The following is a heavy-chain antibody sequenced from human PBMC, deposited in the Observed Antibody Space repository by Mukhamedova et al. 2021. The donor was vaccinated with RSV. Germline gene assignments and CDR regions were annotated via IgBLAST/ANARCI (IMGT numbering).Heavy chain of an antibody. D-gene: IGHD2-21*02. V-gene: IGHV3-15*01. Sequence: GRIKSKTDGGTTDYAAPVKGRFTISRDDSKNTLYLQMNSLKTEDTVVYYCTTDGGAYCGGDCYSRGNWFDPWGQGTLVTVSS. CDR2: IKSKTDGGTT. J-gene: IGHJ5*02. CDR3: TTDGGAYCGGDCYSRGNWFDP.